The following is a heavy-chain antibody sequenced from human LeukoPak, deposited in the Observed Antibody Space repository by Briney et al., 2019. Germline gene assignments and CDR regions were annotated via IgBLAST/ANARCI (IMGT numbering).Heavy chain of an antibody. Sequence: QSGGSLRLSCAASGFTFSTYGIHWVRQAPGKGLEWVAVIWYDGSNKYYADSVKGRFTISRDNSKNTLYLQMNSLRAEDTAVYYCASLGAFIGVIVVVPAAGDYYGMDVWGQGTTVTVSS. CDR3: ASLGAFIGVIVVVPAAGDYYGMDV. D-gene: IGHD2-2*01. V-gene: IGHV3-33*01. CDR1: GFTFSTYG. CDR2: IWYDGSNK. J-gene: IGHJ6*02.